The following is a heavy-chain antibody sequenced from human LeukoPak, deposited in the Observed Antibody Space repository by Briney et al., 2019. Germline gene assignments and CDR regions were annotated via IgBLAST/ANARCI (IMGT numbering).Heavy chain of an antibody. D-gene: IGHD1-26*01. CDR2: VSCSGKTK. CDR1: GFSFSDYY. J-gene: IGHJ5*02. Sequence: PGGSLRLSCATSGFSFSDYYMGWIRQAPGKGLEWVAYVSCSGKTKYHADSLKGRLTISRDNGKNSLYLQMNSLRVEDTAVYYCMRVGGRNETAWGQGTLLTVSS. CDR3: MRVGGRNETA. V-gene: IGHV3-11*04.